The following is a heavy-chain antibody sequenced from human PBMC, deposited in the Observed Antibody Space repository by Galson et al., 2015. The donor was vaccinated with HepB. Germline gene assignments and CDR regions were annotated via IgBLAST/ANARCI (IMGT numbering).Heavy chain of an antibody. D-gene: IGHD3-3*01. CDR2: IYTSGST. Sequence: ETLSLTCTVSGGSISSYYWSWIRQPAGKGLEWIGRIYTSGSTNYNPSLKSRVTMSVDTSKNQFSLKLSSVTAADTAVYYCARETPYYDFWSGYYTPIDYWGQGTLVTVSS. CDR1: GGSISSYY. J-gene: IGHJ4*02. CDR3: ARETPYYDFWSGYYTPIDY. V-gene: IGHV4-4*07.